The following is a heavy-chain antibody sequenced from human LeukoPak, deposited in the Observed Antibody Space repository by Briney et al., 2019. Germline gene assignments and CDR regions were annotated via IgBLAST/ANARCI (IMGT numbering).Heavy chain of an antibody. V-gene: IGHV4-4*07. CDR1: GGSISGYY. J-gene: IGHJ4*02. CDR2: IYTNVIT. Sequence: SETLSLTCIVSGGSISGYYWNWIRQPAGKGLEWIGRIYTNVITDYNPSLKSRVTMSVDTSKNQFSLMLSSVTAADTAVYYCARGRSLYFDYWGQGTLVTVSS. CDR3: ARGRSLYFDY.